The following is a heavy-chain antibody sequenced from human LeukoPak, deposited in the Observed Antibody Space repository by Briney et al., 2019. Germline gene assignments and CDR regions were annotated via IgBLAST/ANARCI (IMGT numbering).Heavy chain of an antibody. Sequence: ASVKVSCKASGYTFTSYGISWVRQAPGQGLEWMGWISAYNGNTNYAQKLQGRVTMTTDTSTSTAYMELRSLRSDDTAVYYCARDAGRNYYDSSGYYPSAEYFQHWGQGTLVTVSS. D-gene: IGHD3-22*01. CDR2: ISAYNGNT. CDR3: ARDAGRNYYDSSGYYPSAEYFQH. V-gene: IGHV1-18*01. CDR1: GYTFTSYG. J-gene: IGHJ1*01.